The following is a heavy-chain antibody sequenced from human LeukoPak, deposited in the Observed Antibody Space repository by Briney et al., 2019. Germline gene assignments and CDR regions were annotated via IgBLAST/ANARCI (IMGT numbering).Heavy chain of an antibody. J-gene: IGHJ4*02. CDR3: ARYEAVAGVFDY. D-gene: IGHD6-19*01. CDR1: AGSINSGSYY. Sequence: PSETLSLTCSVSAGSINSGSYYWSWVRQPAGKGLEWIGRIYSSGSTNYNPSLKSRVTISVDTSKNQFSLKLRSVTAADTAVYYCARYEAVAGVFDYWGQGTLVTVSS. V-gene: IGHV4-61*02. CDR2: IYSSGST.